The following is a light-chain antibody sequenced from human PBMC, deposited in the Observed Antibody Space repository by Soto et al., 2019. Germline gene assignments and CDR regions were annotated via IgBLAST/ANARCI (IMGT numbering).Light chain of an antibody. CDR3: SPYTSSSTRGV. CDR2: DVS. V-gene: IGLV2-14*01. CDR1: SSDVGGYNY. Sequence: QSALTQPASVSGSPGQSITISCTGTSSDVGGYNYVSWYQQHPGKAPKLMIYDVSNRPSGVSNRFSGSKSGNTASLTISGGQAEDEADYYCSPYTSSSTRGVFGGGTKLTVL. J-gene: IGLJ2*01.